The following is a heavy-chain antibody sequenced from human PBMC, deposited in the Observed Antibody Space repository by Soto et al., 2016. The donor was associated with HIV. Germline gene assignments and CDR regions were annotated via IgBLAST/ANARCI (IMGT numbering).Heavy chain of an antibody. CDR2: MNPNSGNT. CDR1: GYTFTNYD. V-gene: IGHV1-8*03. D-gene: IGHD6-19*01. J-gene: IGHJ4*02. CDR3: ARVQFSSGWYQDY. Sequence: QVQLVQSGAEVKKPGASVRVSCKTSGYTFTNYDINWVRQATGQGLEWMGWMNPNSGNTGYAQKFQGRVSITRDTSVSTTYMELNSLTSEDTAVYYCARVQFSSGWYQDYWGRGTLGPPSPQ.